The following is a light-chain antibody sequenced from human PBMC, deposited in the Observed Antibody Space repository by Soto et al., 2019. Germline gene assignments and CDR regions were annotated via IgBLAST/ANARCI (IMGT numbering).Light chain of an antibody. CDR2: LNSDGRH. Sequence: QSVLTQSPSASASLGASVKLTCTLSSGHRTYAIAWHQQQPEKGTRYLMNLNSDGRHTKGDGIPDRFSGSSSGTERYLTISSLQSEDEADYYCQTWGTGLLVFGGGTKLTVL. V-gene: IGLV4-69*01. J-gene: IGLJ2*01. CDR1: SGHRTYA. CDR3: QTWGTGLLV.